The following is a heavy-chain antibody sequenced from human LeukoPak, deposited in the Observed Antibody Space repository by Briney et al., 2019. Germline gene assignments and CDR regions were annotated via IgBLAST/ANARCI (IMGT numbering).Heavy chain of an antibody. D-gene: IGHD2-2*01. V-gene: IGHV4-34*01. CDR1: GGSFSGYY. Sequence: SETLSLTCAVYGGSFSGYYWSWIRQPPGKGLEWIGEINHSGSTNYNPSLKSRVTISVDTSKNQFSLKLSYVTAADTAVYYCARGKPAGKSFDYWGQGTLVTVSS. CDR2: INHSGST. J-gene: IGHJ4*02. CDR3: ARGKPAGKSFDY.